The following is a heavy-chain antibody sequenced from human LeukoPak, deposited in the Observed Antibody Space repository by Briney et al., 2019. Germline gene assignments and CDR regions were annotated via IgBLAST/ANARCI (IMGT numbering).Heavy chain of an antibody. D-gene: IGHD5-24*01. Sequence: GGSLRLSCAASGFTFSDFGMHWVRQAPGKGLVWVAFIRYDGSDKNYADSVKGRFTISRDNSKNTLYLQMNSLRAEDTAVFYCAKRRDDNYFDYWGQGALVTVSS. J-gene: IGHJ4*02. CDR2: IRYDGSDK. V-gene: IGHV3-30*02. CDR1: GFTFSDFG. CDR3: AKRRDDNYFDY.